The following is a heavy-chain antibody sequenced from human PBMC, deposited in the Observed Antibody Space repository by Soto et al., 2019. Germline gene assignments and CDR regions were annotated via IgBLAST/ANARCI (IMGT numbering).Heavy chain of an antibody. Sequence: SETLSLTCTXXXXSXXXDSYYWGWIRQSPEKGVEWIASISYSGSTYYNPTLKSRVTISVDRPKNQFSLKLSYVTAADTAVYSCARVPRPWGQGTLVTVSS. V-gene: IGHV4-39*07. CDR2: ISYSGST. CDR1: XXSXXXDSYY. CDR3: ARVPRP. J-gene: IGHJ5*01.